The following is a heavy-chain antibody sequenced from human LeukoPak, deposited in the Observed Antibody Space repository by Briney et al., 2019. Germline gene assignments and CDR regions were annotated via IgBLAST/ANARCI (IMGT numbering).Heavy chain of an antibody. Sequence: GGSLRLSCAASGFTFSSYSMNWVRQAPGKGLEWVSSISSSSSYIYYADSVKGRFTISRDNAKNSLYLQMNSLRAEDTAVYYCARDHTNDYGDLYDYWGQGTLVTVSS. CDR2: ISSSSSYI. V-gene: IGHV3-21*01. D-gene: IGHD4-17*01. CDR1: GFTFSSYS. CDR3: ARDHTNDYGDLYDY. J-gene: IGHJ4*02.